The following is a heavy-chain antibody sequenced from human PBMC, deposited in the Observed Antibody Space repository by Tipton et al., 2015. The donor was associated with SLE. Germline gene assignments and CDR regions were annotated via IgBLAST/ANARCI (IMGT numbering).Heavy chain of an antibody. J-gene: IGHJ3*02. V-gene: IGHV4-31*03. CDR3: ARGVPLTHDAFDI. CDR2: IYYSGNT. Sequence: TLSLTCTVSGGSISSGGYYWSWIRQHPGKGLEWIGYIYYSGNTHYNPSLKSRVTISVDTSKNQFSLKLSSMTAADTAVYYCARGVPLTHDAFDIWGQGTMVTVSS. CDR1: GGSISSGGYY.